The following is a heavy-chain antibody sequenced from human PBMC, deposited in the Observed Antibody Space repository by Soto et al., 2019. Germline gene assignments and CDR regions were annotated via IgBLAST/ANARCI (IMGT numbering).Heavy chain of an antibody. J-gene: IGHJ6*02. CDR2: IGSGGSPI. V-gene: IGHV3-48*03. CDR1: GIIFSAYE. CDR3: ATQSDSAPIYGMDV. Sequence: QLVESGGGLVRPGGSLRLTCAASGIIFSAYEVHWVRQAPGEGLEWVSNIGSGGSPIYYTHSVKGRFTISRDDAKNSVYLQMSGRRAEDTALYYCATQSDSAPIYGMDVWGPGTRVTVSS. D-gene: IGHD2-15*01.